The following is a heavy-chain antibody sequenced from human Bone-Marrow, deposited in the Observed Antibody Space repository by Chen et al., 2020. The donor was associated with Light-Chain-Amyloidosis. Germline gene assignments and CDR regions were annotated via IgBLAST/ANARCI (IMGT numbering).Heavy chain of an antibody. D-gene: IGHD3-10*01. CDR3: ARSRPFYGSGSYYTLWWFDP. V-gene: IGHV4-34*01. Sequence: QVQLQQWGAGLLKPSETLSLTCAVYGGSFSVYYWSWIRQPPGKGLEWIGEINHSGSTNYNPSLKSRVTISVDTSKNQFSLKLSSVTAADTAVYYCARSRPFYGSGSYYTLWWFDPWGQGTLVTVSS. J-gene: IGHJ5*02. CDR1: GGSFSVYY. CDR2: INHSGST.